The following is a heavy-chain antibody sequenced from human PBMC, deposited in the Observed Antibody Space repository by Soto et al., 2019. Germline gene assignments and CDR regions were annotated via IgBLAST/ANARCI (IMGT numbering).Heavy chain of an antibody. D-gene: IGHD5-18*01. V-gene: IGHV3-23*01. J-gene: IGHJ4*02. CDR2: ISNSGGIT. CDR1: GFSFGNYA. CDR3: AKDWMGLGYFFEY. Sequence: EVQLLESGGDLVQPGGSLRLSCVASGFSFGNYAMNWVRQDPGKGLQWVASISNSGGITYYADSVKGRFTISRDISENTLFLQLNSLRVEDTAIYYCAKDWMGLGYFFEYWGQGTLVTVSA.